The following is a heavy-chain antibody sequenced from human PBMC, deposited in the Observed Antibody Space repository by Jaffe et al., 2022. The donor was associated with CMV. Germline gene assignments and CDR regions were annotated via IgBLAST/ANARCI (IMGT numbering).Heavy chain of an antibody. J-gene: IGHJ4*02. CDR1: GGTFSSYA. Sequence: QVQLVQSGAEVKKPGSSVKVSCKASGGTFSSYAISWVRQAPGQGLEWMGRIIPILGIANYAQKFQGRVTITADKSTSTAYMELSSLRSEDTAVYYCARDQYDSSGYYYVGYWGQGTLVTVSS. CDR3: ARDQYDSSGYYYVGY. CDR2: IIPILGIA. D-gene: IGHD3-22*01. V-gene: IGHV1-69*09.